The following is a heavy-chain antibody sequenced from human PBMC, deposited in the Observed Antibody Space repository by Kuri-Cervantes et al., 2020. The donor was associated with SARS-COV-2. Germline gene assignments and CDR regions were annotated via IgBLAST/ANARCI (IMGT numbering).Heavy chain of an antibody. CDR3: AREGLARFDH. CDR1: GFTFSSYS. V-gene: IGHV3-23*01. J-gene: IGHJ4*02. Sequence: GGSLRLSCAASGFTFSSYSMNWVRQAPGKGLEWVLSISGSGGSTFYADSVKGRFTISRDNSKNTVFLQMNSLRAEDTAVYYCAREGLARFDHWGQGNLVTVSS. CDR2: ISGSGGST.